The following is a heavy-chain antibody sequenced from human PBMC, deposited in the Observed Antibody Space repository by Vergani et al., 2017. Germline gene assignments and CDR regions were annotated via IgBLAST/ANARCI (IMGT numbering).Heavy chain of an antibody. D-gene: IGHD6-19*01. CDR3: ARVGSSGSFDY. V-gene: IGHV4-59*01. Sequence: QVQLQESGPGLVKPSETLSLTCTVSGGSISSYYWSWIRQPPGKGLEWIGYIYYSGSTNYNPSLKSRVTISVDTSKNQFSLKLSAVTAADTAVDYCARVGSSGSFDYWGQGTLVTVSS. J-gene: IGHJ4*02. CDR2: IYYSGST. CDR1: GGSISSYY.